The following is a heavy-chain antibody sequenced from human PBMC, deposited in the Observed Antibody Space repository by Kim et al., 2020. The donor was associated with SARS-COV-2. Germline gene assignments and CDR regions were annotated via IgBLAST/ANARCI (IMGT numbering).Heavy chain of an antibody. CDR1: GGSISSSSYY. CDR3: ARAGYDSSGYYHDY. Sequence: SETLSLTCTXSGGSISSSSYYWGWIRQPPGKGLEWIGSIYYSGSTYYNPSLKSRVTISVDTSKNQFSLKLSSVTAADTAVYYCARAGYDSSGYYHDYWGQGTLVTVSS. V-gene: IGHV4-39*07. J-gene: IGHJ4*02. CDR2: IYYSGST. D-gene: IGHD3-22*01.